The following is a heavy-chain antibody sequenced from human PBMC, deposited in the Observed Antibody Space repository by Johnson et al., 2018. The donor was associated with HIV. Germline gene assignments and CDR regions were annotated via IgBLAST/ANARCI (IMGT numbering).Heavy chain of an antibody. D-gene: IGHD1-1*01. Sequence: QVQLVESGGGVVQPGRSLSLSCAASGFTFSSYAMHWVRQAPGKGLEWVAVISYDGSEKYFADSVKGRFTISRDSSKNTLFLQMNSLRAEDTAVYFCAREELEPDVFDIWGQGTMVTVSS. CDR2: ISYDGSEK. V-gene: IGHV3-30*04. J-gene: IGHJ3*02. CDR1: GFTFSSYA. CDR3: AREELEPDVFDI.